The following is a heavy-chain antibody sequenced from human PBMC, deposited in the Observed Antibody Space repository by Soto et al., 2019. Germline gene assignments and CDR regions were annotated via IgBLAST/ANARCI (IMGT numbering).Heavy chain of an antibody. CDR1: GYSFSNYW. V-gene: IGHV5-51*01. J-gene: IGHJ6*02. D-gene: IGHD5-18*01. CDR3: ARVHTNVLSHYYYYGMDV. Sequence: GESLKISCKGSGYSFSNYWIGWVRQMPGKGLEWMGIIYPGDSDTRYSPSFQGRVTISADKSISTAYLQWSSLKASDSALYYCARVHTNVLSHYYYYGMDVCGQRTTVTVSS. CDR2: IYPGDSDT.